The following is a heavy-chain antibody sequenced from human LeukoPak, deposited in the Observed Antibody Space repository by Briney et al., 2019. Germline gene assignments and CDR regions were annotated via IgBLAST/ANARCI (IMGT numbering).Heavy chain of an antibody. CDR3: ARAETYYYDSSGYYGYFQH. J-gene: IGHJ1*01. CDR1: GYTFTSYG. CDR2: ISAYNGNT. Sequence: ASVKVSCKASGYTFTSYGISWVRQAPGQGLEWMGWISAYNGNTNYAQKLQGRVTTTTDTSTSTAYMELRSLRSDDTAVYYCARAETYYYDSSGYYGYFQHWGQGTLVTVSS. V-gene: IGHV1-18*01. D-gene: IGHD3-22*01.